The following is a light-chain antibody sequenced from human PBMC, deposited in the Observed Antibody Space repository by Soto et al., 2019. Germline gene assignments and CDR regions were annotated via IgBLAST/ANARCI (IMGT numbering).Light chain of an antibody. Sequence: EIVLTPSPATLSLSPGERATLSCRASQSVSSYLAWYQQKPGQAPRLLIYDASNRATGIPARFSGSGSGTDFTLTISSLEPEDFAGYYCQQRSNWRGLTFGGGTKVEIK. CDR1: QSVSSY. CDR3: QQRSNWRGLT. CDR2: DAS. J-gene: IGKJ4*01. V-gene: IGKV3-11*01.